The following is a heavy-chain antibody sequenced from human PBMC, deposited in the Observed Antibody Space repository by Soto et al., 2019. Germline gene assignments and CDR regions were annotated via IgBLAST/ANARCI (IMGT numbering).Heavy chain of an antibody. V-gene: IGHV3-30-3*01. CDR2: ISYDGSNK. J-gene: IGHJ4*02. CDR3: ARDSELEYSSPGLLLYYFDY. Sequence: QVQLVESGGGVVQHGRSLRLSCAASGFTFSSYAMHWVRQAPGKGLEWVAVISYDGSNKYYADSVKGRFTISRDNSKNTLYLQMNSLRAEDTAVYYCARDSELEYSSPGLLLYYFDYWGQGTLVTVSS. CDR1: GFTFSSYA. D-gene: IGHD6-6*01.